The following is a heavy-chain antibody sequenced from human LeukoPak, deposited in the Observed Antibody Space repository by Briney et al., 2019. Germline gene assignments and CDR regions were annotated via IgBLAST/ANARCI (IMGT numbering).Heavy chain of an antibody. CDR1: GFTLSSYW. V-gene: IGHV3-7*04. J-gene: IGHJ4*02. CDR3: ARADYGGNLFFDY. CDR2: IKQDGSEI. D-gene: IGHD4-23*01. Sequence: GGSLRLSCAASGFTLSSYWMSWVRQAPGKGLEWVANIKQDGSEINYVDSVKGRFTISRDNAKNSMLLQMNSLRAEDTAVYYCARADYGGNLFFDYWGQGALVTVSS.